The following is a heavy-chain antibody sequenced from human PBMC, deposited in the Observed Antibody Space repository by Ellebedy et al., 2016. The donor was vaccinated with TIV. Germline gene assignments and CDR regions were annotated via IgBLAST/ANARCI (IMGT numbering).Heavy chain of an antibody. CDR1: GFTFSRYA. J-gene: IGHJ6*02. D-gene: IGHD5-18*01. V-gene: IGHV3-30*04. Sequence: PGGSLRLSCAASGFTFSRYAMHWVRQAPGKGLEWVAVLSYDGRNTYYADSVKGRFTISRDNSKNTLYLQMNSLRAEDTALYYCARDKGKLHLWLTSLTTYYYYVMDVWGQGTTVTVSS. CDR3: ARDKGKLHLWLTSLTTYYYYVMDV. CDR2: LSYDGRNT.